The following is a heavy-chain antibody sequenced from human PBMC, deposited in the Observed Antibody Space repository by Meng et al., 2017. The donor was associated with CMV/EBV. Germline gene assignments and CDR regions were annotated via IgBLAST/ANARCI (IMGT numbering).Heavy chain of an antibody. J-gene: IGHJ6*02. D-gene: IGHD2-2*01. V-gene: IGHV3-7*03. Sequence: GESLKISCAASGFTFSSYWMSWVRQAPGKGLEWVANIKQDGSEKYYVDSVKGRFTISRDNAKNSLYLQMNSLRSEDTAVYYCARDRIVVVPGMDVWGQGTTVTVSS. CDR3: ARDRIVVVPGMDV. CDR1: GFTFSSYW. CDR2: IKQDGSEK.